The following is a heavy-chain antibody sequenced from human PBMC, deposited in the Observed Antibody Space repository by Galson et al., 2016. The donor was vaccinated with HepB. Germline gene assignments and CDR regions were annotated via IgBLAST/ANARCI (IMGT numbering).Heavy chain of an antibody. D-gene: IGHD2-8*01. CDR2: MSGGGHT. J-gene: IGHJ6*03. CDR3: STNTTTAAMDV. V-gene: IGHV3-23*01. CDR1: GVTLSNYV. Sequence: SLRLSCAGPGVTLSNYVVMWVRQTPGTGLAWVSAMSGGGHTFYADSVKGRFTISRDSSKNTLFLDMNGLRTEDTAIYYCSTNTTTAAMDVWGKGTTVIVSS.